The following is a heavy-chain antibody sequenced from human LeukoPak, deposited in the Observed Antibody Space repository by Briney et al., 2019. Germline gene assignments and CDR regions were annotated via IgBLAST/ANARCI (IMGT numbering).Heavy chain of an antibody. CDR3: AKAQGHIVVVTATDY. V-gene: IGHV3-23*01. J-gene: IGHJ4*02. D-gene: IGHD2-21*02. Sequence: GGSLRLSCAASGFTFSSYAMSWVRQAPGKGLEWVSAISGSGGSTYYADSVKGRFTISRDNSKNTLYLQVNSLRAEDTAVYYCAKAQGHIVVVTATDYWGQGTLVTVSS. CDR1: GFTFSSYA. CDR2: ISGSGGST.